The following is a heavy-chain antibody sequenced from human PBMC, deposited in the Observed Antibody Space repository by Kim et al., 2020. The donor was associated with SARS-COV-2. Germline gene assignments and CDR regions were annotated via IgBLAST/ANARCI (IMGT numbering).Heavy chain of an antibody. D-gene: IGHD3-3*01. J-gene: IGHJ4*02. CDR3: ARGRYDFWRASSPYYFDY. Sequence: SETLSLTCTVSGGSISSYYWSWIRQPPGKGLEWIGYIYYSGSTNYNPSLKSRVTISVDTSKNQFSLKLSSVTAADTAVYYCARGRYDFWRASSPYYFDYWGQGTLVTVSS. CDR2: IYYSGST. V-gene: IGHV4-59*01. CDR1: GGSISSYY.